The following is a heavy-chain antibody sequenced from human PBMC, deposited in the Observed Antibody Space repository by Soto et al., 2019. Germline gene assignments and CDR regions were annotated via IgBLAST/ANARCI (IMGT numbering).Heavy chain of an antibody. D-gene: IGHD6-13*01. Sequence: QVQLQQWGAGLLKPSETLSLTCAVYGGSFSNYYWSWIRQPPGEGLEWIGEINHSGSTNCNPSLKSRVTMSVETSNNQFSLKLSSVTAADTALYYCARSGPSSSLEHPFAYWGQGTPVSVSS. J-gene: IGHJ4*02. V-gene: IGHV4-34*01. CDR1: GGSFSNYY. CDR2: INHSGST. CDR3: ARSGPSSSLEHPFAY.